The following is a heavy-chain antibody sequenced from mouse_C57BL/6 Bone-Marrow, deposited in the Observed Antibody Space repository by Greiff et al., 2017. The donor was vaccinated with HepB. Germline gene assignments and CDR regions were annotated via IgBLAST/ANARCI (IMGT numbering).Heavy chain of an antibody. D-gene: IGHD1-1*01. CDR2: IYPGDGDT. V-gene: IGHV1-82*01. Sequence: VKLQESGPELVKPGASVKISCKASGYAFSSSWMNWVKQRPGKGLVWIGRIYPGDGDTNYNGKFKGKATLTADKSSSTAYMQLSSLTSEDSAVYFCAREYYGSSHWYFDVWGTGTTVTVSS. CDR3: AREYYGSSHWYFDV. CDR1: GYAFSSSW. J-gene: IGHJ1*03.